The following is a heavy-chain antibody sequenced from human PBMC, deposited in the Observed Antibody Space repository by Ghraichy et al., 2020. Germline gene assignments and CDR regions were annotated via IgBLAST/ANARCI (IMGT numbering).Heavy chain of an antibody. CDR2: ISYSGNT. D-gene: IGHD3-22*01. J-gene: IGHJ3*01. CDR3: ARHGKDHYYDIQPGAFDV. V-gene: IGHV4-39*01. Sequence: SETLSLTCTVSGFSISSHNNYWGWIRRPPGKGLEWIGTISYSGNTYYSPSLQSRFTTSLDTSKNQFSLKLSSVTAADTAIYYCARHGKDHYYDIQPGAFDVWGQGTVITVSS. CDR1: GFSISSHNNY.